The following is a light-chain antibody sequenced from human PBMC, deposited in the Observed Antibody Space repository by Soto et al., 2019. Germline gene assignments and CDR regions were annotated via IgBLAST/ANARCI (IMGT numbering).Light chain of an antibody. CDR1: QSISSW. V-gene: IGKV1-5*01. J-gene: IGKJ1*01. Sequence: DIQITHSPSTLSASLGDIVTITCRASQSISSWLAWYQQKPGKAPKLLIYDASSLESGVPSRFSGSGSGTEFTLTISSLQPDDFATYYCQQYNSYWTFGQGTKVDIK. CDR2: DAS. CDR3: QQYNSYWT.